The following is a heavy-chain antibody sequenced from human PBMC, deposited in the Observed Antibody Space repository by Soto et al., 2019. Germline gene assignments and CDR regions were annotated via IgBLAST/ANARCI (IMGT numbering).Heavy chain of an antibody. V-gene: IGHV1-2*02. D-gene: IGHD1-20*01. Sequence: ASVKVSCKASGYTFTGYYMHWVRQAPGQGLEWMGWINPNSGGTNYAQKFQGRVTMTRDTSISTAYMELSRLRSDDTAVYYCARGRYNWNYYYGMDVWGQGTTVTVSS. J-gene: IGHJ6*02. CDR3: ARGRYNWNYYYGMDV. CDR1: GYTFTGYY. CDR2: INPNSGGT.